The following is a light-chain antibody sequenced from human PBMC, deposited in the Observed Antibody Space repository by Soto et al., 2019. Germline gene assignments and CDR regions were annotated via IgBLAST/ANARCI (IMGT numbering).Light chain of an antibody. V-gene: IGKV3-20*01. CDR1: QSVSSSY. Sequence: EIVLTQSPGTLSLSPVERATLSCMASQSVSSSYLDWYQQKPGQAPRLLIYGASSRATGIPDRFSGSGSGTDFTLTISRLEPEAFAVYYCQQYGSSPLTFGGGTKVDI. J-gene: IGKJ4*01. CDR3: QQYGSSPLT. CDR2: GAS.